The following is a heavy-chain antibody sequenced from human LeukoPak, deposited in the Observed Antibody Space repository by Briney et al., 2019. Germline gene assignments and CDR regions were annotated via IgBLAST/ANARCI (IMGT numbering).Heavy chain of an antibody. J-gene: IGHJ4*02. Sequence: GGSLRLSCAASGFTFSNAWMSWVRQAPGKGLEWVGRIKSKTDGGTTDYAAPVKGRFTISRDDPKNTLYLQMNSLKTEDTAVYYCTTDTNDYGDSYFDYWGQGTLSPSPQ. D-gene: IGHD4-17*01. V-gene: IGHV3-15*01. CDR2: IKSKTDGGTT. CDR1: GFTFSNAW. CDR3: TTDTNDYGDSYFDY.